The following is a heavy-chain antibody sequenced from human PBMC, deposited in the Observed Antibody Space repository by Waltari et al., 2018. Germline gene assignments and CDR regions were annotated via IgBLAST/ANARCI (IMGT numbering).Heavy chain of an antibody. Sequence: QVQLRESGPGLVKTSQTLSLICTVAGDSITRSNFSWAWIRQPPGKGLEWCGYIDDSGSGKYNPSLRSRLTISVDTPKNQLSRKLSSVTATDTAVYDCAREDYFGSGGGLDTWGQGTMVTVSS. CDR1: GDSITRSNFS. CDR3: AREDYFGSGGGLDT. CDR2: IDDSGSG. V-gene: IGHV4-30-4*08. D-gene: IGHD3-10*01. J-gene: IGHJ3*02.